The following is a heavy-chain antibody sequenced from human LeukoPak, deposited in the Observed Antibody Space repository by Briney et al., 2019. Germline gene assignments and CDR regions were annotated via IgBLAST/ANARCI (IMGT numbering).Heavy chain of an antibody. CDR1: GFTFSNYW. CDR3: AGGLHYYYYYMDV. V-gene: IGHV3-7*01. Sequence: GGSLRLSCAASGFTFSNYWMSWVRQAPGKGLEWVANIKEDGSEKYSVDSVKGRFTISRDNAKNSLYLQMNSLRAEDTAVYYCAGGLHYYYYYMDVWGKGTTVTVSS. J-gene: IGHJ6*03. CDR2: IKEDGSEK.